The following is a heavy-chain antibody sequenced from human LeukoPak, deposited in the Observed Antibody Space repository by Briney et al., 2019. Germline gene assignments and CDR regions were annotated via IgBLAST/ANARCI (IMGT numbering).Heavy chain of an antibody. V-gene: IGHV3-48*03. Sequence: GGSLRLSCAASGFTFSSYEMDCVRQAPGKGLEWVSYISSSGSTIYYADSVKGRFTISRDNAKNSLYLQMNSLRAEDTAVYYCARDYDSSGYYYYYYGMDVWGQGTTVTVSS. CDR1: GFTFSSYE. D-gene: IGHD3-22*01. CDR3: ARDYDSSGYYYYYYGMDV. CDR2: ISSSGSTI. J-gene: IGHJ6*02.